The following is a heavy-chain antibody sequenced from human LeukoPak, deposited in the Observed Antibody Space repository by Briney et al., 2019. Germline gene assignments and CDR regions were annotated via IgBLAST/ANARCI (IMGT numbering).Heavy chain of an antibody. D-gene: IGHD6-19*01. CDR3: AREQWLVPGYGMDV. Sequence: SETLPLTCTVSGGSISSYYWSWIRQPPGKGLEWIGYIYYSGSSNYNPSLKSRVTISVDTSKNQFSLKLSSVTAADTAVYYCAREQWLVPGYGMDVWGQGTTVTVSS. CDR1: GGSISSYY. V-gene: IGHV4-59*01. CDR2: IYYSGSS. J-gene: IGHJ6*02.